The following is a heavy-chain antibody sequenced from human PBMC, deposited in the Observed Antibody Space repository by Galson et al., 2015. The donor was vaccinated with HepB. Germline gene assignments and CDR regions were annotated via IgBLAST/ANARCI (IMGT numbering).Heavy chain of an antibody. CDR3: ARVSYGSGAGD. Sequence: LTCTVSGGSISSYYWSWIRQPPGKGLEWIGYIYYSGSTNYNPSLKSRVTISVDTSKNQFSLKLSSVTAADTAVYYCARVSYGSGAGDWGQGTLVTVSS. CDR1: GGSISSYY. J-gene: IGHJ4*02. CDR2: IYYSGST. D-gene: IGHD3-10*01. V-gene: IGHV4-59*01.